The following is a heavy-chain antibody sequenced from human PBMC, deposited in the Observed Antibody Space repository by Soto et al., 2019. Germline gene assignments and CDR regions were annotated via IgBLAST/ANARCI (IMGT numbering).Heavy chain of an antibody. CDR1: GGTFSSYT. V-gene: IGHV1-69*02. J-gene: IGHJ5*02. D-gene: IGHD6-13*01. CDR2: IIPILDIS. CDR3: TTSRQQMVFET. Sequence: QVHLVQSGAEVMKPGSSVRVSCTASGGTFSSYTVSWVRQAPGQGLEWMGRIIPILDISNYAQKFQGRVTFTAAKSTGTAYMAVHSLKSEDTAVYYCTTSRQQMVFETWGQGTLVSVAS.